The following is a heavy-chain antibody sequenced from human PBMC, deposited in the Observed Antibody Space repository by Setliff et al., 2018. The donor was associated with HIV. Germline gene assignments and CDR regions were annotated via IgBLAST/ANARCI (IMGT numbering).Heavy chain of an antibody. J-gene: IGHJ5*02. CDR1: GGSISSYC. D-gene: IGHD3-10*01. CDR2: IFASGSS. Sequence: PSETLSLTCTVSGGSISSYCWNWIRQPPGKGLEWIGYIFASGSSLYNPSLQSRVSISIDTSKNQFPRKLSSVTAADTAVYYCARRIDNSGSLPAKNWFDTWGQGRLVTVSS. V-gene: IGHV4-4*09. CDR3: ARRIDNSGSLPAKNWFDT.